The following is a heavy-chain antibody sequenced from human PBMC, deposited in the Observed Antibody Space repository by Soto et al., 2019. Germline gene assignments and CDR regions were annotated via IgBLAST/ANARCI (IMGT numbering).Heavy chain of an antibody. CDR1: GFTVSSKY. CDR2: IYGGGTT. V-gene: IGHV3-53*01. CDR3: VQPTGWPGFDF. J-gene: IGHJ4*02. Sequence: EVQLVESGGGLIQPGGSLRLSCAASGFTVSSKYMTWVRQAPGKGLEWVSVIYGGGTTYYADSVKGRFTISRDNSKNTLYLKMNSLRAEDTAVYYCVQPTGWPGFDFWGQGTLVTVSS. D-gene: IGHD6-19*01.